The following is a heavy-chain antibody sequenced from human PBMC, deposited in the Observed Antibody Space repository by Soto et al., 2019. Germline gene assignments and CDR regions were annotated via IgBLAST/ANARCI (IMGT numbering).Heavy chain of an antibody. CDR1: GFTFSSYA. J-gene: IGHJ4*02. CDR3: ARDHDYYDSSGYYQPTFDY. CDR2: ISYDGSNK. D-gene: IGHD3-22*01. Sequence: QVQLVESGGGVVQPGRSLRLSCAASGFTFSSYAMHWVRQAPGKGLEWVAVISYDGSNKYYADSVKGRFTISRDNSKNTLYLQMNSLRAEDTAVYYCARDHDYYDSSGYYQPTFDYWGQGTLVIVSS. V-gene: IGHV3-30-3*01.